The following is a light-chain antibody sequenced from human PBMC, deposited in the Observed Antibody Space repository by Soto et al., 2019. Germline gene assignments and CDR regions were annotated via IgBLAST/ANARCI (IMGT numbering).Light chain of an antibody. CDR1: QSISSY. Sequence: DIQMTQSPSSLCACVGDRVSITCRARQSISSYLKWYQQKPGKATKLLIYAASSLQSGVPSRFSGSGSGTDFTLTISSLQPEDFATYYCQQSYSTPPTFGQGTRLEIK. CDR2: AAS. CDR3: QQSYSTPPT. J-gene: IGKJ5*01. V-gene: IGKV1-39*01.